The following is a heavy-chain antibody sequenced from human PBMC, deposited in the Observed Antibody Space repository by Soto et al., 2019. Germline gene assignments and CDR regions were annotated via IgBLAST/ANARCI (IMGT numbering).Heavy chain of an antibody. CDR3: AKGRDIVATVGGWFDP. Sequence: EVQLLESGGGLVQPGGSLRLSCAASGFTFSSYAMSWVRQAPGKGLEWVSAISGSGGSTYYADSVKGRFTISRDNSKNTLYLQMNGLRAEDTAAYYCAKGRDIVATVGGWFDPWGQGTLVTVSS. D-gene: IGHD5-12*01. J-gene: IGHJ5*02. CDR1: GFTFSSYA. CDR2: ISGSGGST. V-gene: IGHV3-23*01.